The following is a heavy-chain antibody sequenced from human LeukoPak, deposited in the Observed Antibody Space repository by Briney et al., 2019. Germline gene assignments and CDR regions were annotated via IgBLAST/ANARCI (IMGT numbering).Heavy chain of an antibody. D-gene: IGHD3-3*01. Sequence: PSGTLSLTCAVSGGSISSSNWWSWVRQPPGKGLEWIGEIYHSGSTNYNPSLKSRVTISVDKSKNQFSLKLSSVTAADTAVYYCARVGGDYVVLSGTQYFDYWGQGTLVTVSS. V-gene: IGHV4-4*02. J-gene: IGHJ4*02. CDR2: IYHSGST. CDR3: ARVGGDYVVLSGTQYFDY. CDR1: GGSISSSNW.